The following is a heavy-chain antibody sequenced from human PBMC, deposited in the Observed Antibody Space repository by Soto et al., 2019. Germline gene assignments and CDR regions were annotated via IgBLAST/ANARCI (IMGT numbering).Heavy chain of an antibody. CDR3: ARSWGTTVTTSFDP. D-gene: IGHD4-17*01. CDR2: IYYSGST. CDR1: GGSISSYY. Sequence: SETLSLTCTVSGGSISSYYWSWIRQPPGKGLEWIGYIYYSGSTNYNPSLKSRVTISVDTSKNQFSLKLSSVTAADTAVYYCARSWGTTVTTSFDPWGQGTLVTVSS. V-gene: IGHV4-59*01. J-gene: IGHJ5*02.